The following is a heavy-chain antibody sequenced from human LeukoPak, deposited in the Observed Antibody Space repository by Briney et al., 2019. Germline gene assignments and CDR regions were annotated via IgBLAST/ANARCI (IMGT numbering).Heavy chain of an antibody. V-gene: IGHV3-7*01. D-gene: IGHD2-8*01. J-gene: IGHJ4*02. CDR1: GFTFSNYW. Sequence: PGGSLRLSCAISGFTFSNYWMSWVRRAPGKGLEWVSNIKQDGSDKYYVDSVKGRFTISRDNAKNSLYLQMNTLRAEDTAVYYCARGEGLGTTNGGYYFAYWGQGSLVIVSS. CDR3: ARGEGLGTTNGGYYFAY. CDR2: IKQDGSDK.